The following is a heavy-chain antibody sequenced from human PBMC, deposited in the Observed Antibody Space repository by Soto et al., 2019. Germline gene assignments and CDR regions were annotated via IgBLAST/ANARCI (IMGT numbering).Heavy chain of an antibody. Sequence: GGSLRLSCAASGFTFSSYAMSWVRQAPGKGLEWVSAISGSGGSTYHADSVKGRFTISRDNSKNTLYLQMNSLRAEDTAVYYCAKGYCSSTSCHTRAGYNWFDPWGQGTLVTVSS. D-gene: IGHD2-2*01. V-gene: IGHV3-23*01. CDR1: GFTFSSYA. CDR2: ISGSGGST. J-gene: IGHJ5*02. CDR3: AKGYCSSTSCHTRAGYNWFDP.